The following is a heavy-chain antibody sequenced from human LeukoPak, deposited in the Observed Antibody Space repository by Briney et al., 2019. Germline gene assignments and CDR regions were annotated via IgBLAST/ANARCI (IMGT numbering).Heavy chain of an antibody. CDR1: GGPFRGFF. CDR2: VSHSGSS. V-gene: IGHV4-34*01. J-gene: IGHJ5*02. D-gene: IGHD4-23*01. Sequence: PSETLPLTCAVYGGPFRGFFWSWIRQAPGKGLEWIGEVSHSGSSNYNPSLKSRINISLDTSKSQFSLRLTSVTAADTAVYYCARGIFYGGRNQYIWLDLWGQGTLITVSS. CDR3: ARGIFYGGRNQYIWLDL.